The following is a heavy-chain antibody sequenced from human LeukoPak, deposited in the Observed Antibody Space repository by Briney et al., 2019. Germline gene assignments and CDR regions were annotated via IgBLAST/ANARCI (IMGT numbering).Heavy chain of an antibody. D-gene: IGHD4-17*01. CDR3: ASKSTDHGELRFDY. V-gene: IGHV4-59*02. Sequence: SETLSLTCTISGDSANTYFWSWIRQPPGKGLEWIGYFYYTGTTNYNPSLKSRVTISVDTSKNQFSLKVNSVTAADTGVYYCASKSTDHGELRFDYWGQGTLVTVSS. CDR1: GDSANTYF. CDR2: FYYTGTT. J-gene: IGHJ4*02.